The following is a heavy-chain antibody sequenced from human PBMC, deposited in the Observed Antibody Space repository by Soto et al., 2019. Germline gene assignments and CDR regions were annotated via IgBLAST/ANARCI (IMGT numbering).Heavy chain of an antibody. CDR3: ARATLTTVFDY. J-gene: IGHJ4*02. Sequence: PSETLSLTCAVYGGSFSGYYWSWIRQPPGKGLEWIGEINHSGSTNYNPSPKSRVTISVDTSKNQFSLKLRSVTAADTAVYYCARATLTTVFDYWGQGTLVTVSS. CDR1: GGSFSGYY. CDR2: INHSGST. D-gene: IGHD4-17*01. V-gene: IGHV4-34*01.